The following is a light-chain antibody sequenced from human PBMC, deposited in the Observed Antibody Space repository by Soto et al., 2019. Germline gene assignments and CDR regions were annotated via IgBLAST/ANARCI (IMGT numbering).Light chain of an antibody. CDR3: CSYAGSSTLYV. Sequence: QSVLTQPPSASGSPGQSVTISCTGTKNDIGVYDFVSWYQHHPGKAPRLIIYEVVQRPSGVPDRFSGSKSGNTASLTVSGVQAADEADYYCCSYAGSSTLYVFGTGTKVPVL. V-gene: IGLV2-8*01. CDR1: KNDIGVYDF. CDR2: EVV. J-gene: IGLJ1*01.